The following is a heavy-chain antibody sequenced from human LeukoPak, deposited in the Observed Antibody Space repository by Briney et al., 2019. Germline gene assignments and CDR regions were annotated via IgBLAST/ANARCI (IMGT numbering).Heavy chain of an antibody. J-gene: IGHJ6*03. CDR2: IYYSGST. CDR1: GGSVSSYY. V-gene: IGHV4-59*02. D-gene: IGHD5-24*01. CDR3: ARVRDGYQGSYMDV. Sequence: PSETLSLTCTVSGGSVSSYYWSWIRQPPGKGLEWIGYIYYSGSTKYNPSLKSRVTISIDTSKNQFSLKLTSVTAADTAVYYCARVRDGYQGSYMDVWGKGTTVTVSS.